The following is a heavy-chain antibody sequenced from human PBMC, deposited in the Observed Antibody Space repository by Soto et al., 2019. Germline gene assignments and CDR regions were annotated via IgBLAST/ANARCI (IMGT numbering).Heavy chain of an antibody. CDR3: LGYCISTSCPEDAFDI. J-gene: IGHJ3*02. D-gene: IGHD2-2*01. CDR1: GFSLSTSGVG. Sequence: SGPTLVNPTQTLTQTCTFSGFSLSTSGVGVGWIRQPPGKALEWLALIYWDDDKRYSPSLKSRLTITKDTSKNQVVLTMTNMDPVDTVTYYCLGYCISTSCPEDAFDIWGQGTMVTVS. V-gene: IGHV2-5*02. CDR2: IYWDDDK.